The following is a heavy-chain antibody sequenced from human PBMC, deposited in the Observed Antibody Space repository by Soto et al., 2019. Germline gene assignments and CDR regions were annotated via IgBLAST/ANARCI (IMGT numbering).Heavy chain of an antibody. Sequence: ASETPSLTCTVSGGFLSRGGYYWSWIRQHPGKGLEWIGYIYYSGITYYNPSLKSRVTISVDTSKNQFSLKLSSVTAADTAVYYCARSVFPWGQGTLVTVSS. V-gene: IGHV4-31*03. J-gene: IGHJ5*02. CDR1: GGFLSRGGYY. CDR3: ARSVFP. CDR2: IYYSGIT.